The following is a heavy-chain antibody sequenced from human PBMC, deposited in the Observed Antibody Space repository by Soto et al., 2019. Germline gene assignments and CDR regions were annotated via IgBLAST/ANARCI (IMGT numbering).Heavy chain of an antibody. CDR3: GREINGGI. V-gene: IGHV3-7*04. CDR2: IKEDGSEK. Sequence: EVQLVESGGDLVQPGGSLRLSCTVSGFTFRSFWMNWVRQAPGKGLESVARIKEDGSEKYYVDSVKGRFNISRDNANNIPYLELNSRRAEDTAVYYWGREINGGIWGQGTLVTVSS. J-gene: IGHJ4*02. CDR1: GFTFRSFW. D-gene: IGHD2-8*01.